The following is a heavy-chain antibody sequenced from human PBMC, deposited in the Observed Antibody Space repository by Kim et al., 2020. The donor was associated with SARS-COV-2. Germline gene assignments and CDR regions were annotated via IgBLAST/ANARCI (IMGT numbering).Heavy chain of an antibody. Sequence: GESQKISCKGSGYSFTSYWIGWVRQMPGKGLEWMGIIYPGDSDTRYSPSFQGQVTISADKSISTAYLQWSSLKASDTAMYYCARLQPFYGYNFVGFDYWGQGTLVTVSS. D-gene: IGHD5-12*01. CDR3: ARLQPFYGYNFVGFDY. J-gene: IGHJ4*02. CDR2: IYPGDSDT. CDR1: GYSFTSYW. V-gene: IGHV5-51*01.